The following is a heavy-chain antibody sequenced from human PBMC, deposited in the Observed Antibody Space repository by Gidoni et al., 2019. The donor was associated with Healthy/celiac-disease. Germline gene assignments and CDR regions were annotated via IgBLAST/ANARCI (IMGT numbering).Heavy chain of an antibody. Sequence: ELQLVESGGGVVQPGRSLRPSCTASGFTCGDYAMGWVRQAPGKGLEWVGFIRSKAYGGTTEYAASVKGRFTISRDDSKSIAYLQMNSLKTEDTAVYYCTRAAEYSSGHYDYWGQGTLVTVSS. CDR1: GFTCGDYA. V-gene: IGHV3-49*04. CDR2: IRSKAYGGTT. D-gene: IGHD6-19*01. J-gene: IGHJ4*02. CDR3: TRAAEYSSGHYDY.